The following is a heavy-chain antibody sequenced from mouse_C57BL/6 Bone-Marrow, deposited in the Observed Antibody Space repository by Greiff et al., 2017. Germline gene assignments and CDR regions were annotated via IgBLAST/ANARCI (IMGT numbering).Heavy chain of an antibody. D-gene: IGHD3-1*01. CDR1: GFTIKDYY. V-gene: IGHV14-2*01. CDR3: AGEEGCGLFAY. J-gene: IGHJ3*01. CDR2: IDPEDGDT. Sequence: EVQLQQSGAELVKPGASVKLSCTASGFTIKDYYMHWVKQRTEQGLEWIGRIDPEDGDTEYAPKFHGKATLTVYTSSNTAYLQLRILTSEDTAVDYCAGEEGCGLFAYWGQGTLVTVSA.